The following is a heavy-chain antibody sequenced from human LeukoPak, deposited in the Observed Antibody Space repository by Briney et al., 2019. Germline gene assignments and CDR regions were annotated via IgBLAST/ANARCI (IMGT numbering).Heavy chain of an antibody. J-gene: IGHJ4*02. D-gene: IGHD2-8*01. CDR1: GFTLSSYA. CDR2: ISSSGAGT. V-gene: IGHV3-23*01. CDR3: AKNGVPTKYYFDY. Sequence: GGSLRLSCAASGFTLSSYAMSWVRQAPGKGLEWVSAISSSGAGTYYADSVKGRFTISRDSSKNTLYLQMNSLRAEDTAVYYCAKNGVPTKYYFDYWGQGTLVTVSS.